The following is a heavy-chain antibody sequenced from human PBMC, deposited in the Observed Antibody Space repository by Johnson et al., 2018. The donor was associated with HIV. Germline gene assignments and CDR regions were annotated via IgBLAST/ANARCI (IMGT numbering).Heavy chain of an antibody. J-gene: IGHJ3*02. CDR1: GFTFSSYA. V-gene: IGHV3-23*01. CDR3: AKDSPGWLVGAIGEDAFDI. CDR2: ISGSGGST. D-gene: IGHD1-26*01. Sequence: EVQLLESGGGLVQPGGSLRFSCAVSGFTFSSYAMSWVRQAPGKGLEWVSAISGSGGSTYYADSVKGRFTISRDNSKNTLYLQMNSLRAEDTAVYYCAKDSPGWLVGAIGEDAFDIWGQGTMVTVSS.